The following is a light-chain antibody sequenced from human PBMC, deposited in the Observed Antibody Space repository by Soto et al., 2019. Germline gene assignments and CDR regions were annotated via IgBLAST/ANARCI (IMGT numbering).Light chain of an antibody. CDR3: QQYSRAPLT. CDR1: QSVTDNY. V-gene: IGKV3-20*01. CDR2: GAS. Sequence: EIVLTQSPATLSLSPGERATLSCRASQSVTDNYLAWYQQKPGQAPRLVISGASSRTSGIPDRFSASGSGTDFTLTISRLEPEDFAVYYCQQYSRAPLTFGQGTRVDFK. J-gene: IGKJ1*01.